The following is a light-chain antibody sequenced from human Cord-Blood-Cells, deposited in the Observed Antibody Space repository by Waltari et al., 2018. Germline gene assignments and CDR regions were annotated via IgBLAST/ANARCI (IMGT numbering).Light chain of an antibody. CDR1: QSISSY. Sequence: DIQMTQPPSSLSASVGDRVTITCRASQSISSYLNWYQQKPGKAPKLLIYAASSLQSGVPSRFSGSGSGTDFTLTISSLQPEEFATYYCQQSYSTPTTFGQGTKVEIK. CDR3: QQSYSTPTT. J-gene: IGKJ1*01. V-gene: IGKV1-39*01. CDR2: AAS.